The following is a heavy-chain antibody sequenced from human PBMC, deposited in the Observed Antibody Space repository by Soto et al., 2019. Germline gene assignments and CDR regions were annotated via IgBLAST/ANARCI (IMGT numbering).Heavy chain of an antibody. CDR3: ARRRYCGYDCYHKHYYGMDV. J-gene: IGHJ6*02. Sequence: QVRLVHSGAAVKKSGSSVKVSCMASGGTFSSYTVNWLRQAPGRGLEWMGRVIPVLTTTDYAQKFRGRVTITADKSANAVYMELTSLSSEDTAIYYCARRRYCGYDCYHKHYYGMDVWGQGTTVTVAS. CDR2: VIPVLTTT. D-gene: IGHD2-21*02. CDR1: GGTFSSYT. V-gene: IGHV1-69*08.